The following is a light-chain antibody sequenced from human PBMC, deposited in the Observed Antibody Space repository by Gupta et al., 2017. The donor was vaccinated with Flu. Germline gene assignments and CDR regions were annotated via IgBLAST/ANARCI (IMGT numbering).Light chain of an antibody. J-gene: IGLJ2*01. CDR2: QSN. Sequence: CSGDDLDKKHICWYQQKSGQSPVLVISQSNERQSGFPERFSATASARTATLTSTGTQARDEADYYCQAWEVDSVFFGGGT. CDR3: QAWEVDSVF. V-gene: IGLV3-1*01. CDR1: DLDKKH.